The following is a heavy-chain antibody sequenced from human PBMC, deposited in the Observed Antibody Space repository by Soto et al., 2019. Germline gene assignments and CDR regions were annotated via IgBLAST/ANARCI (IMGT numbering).Heavy chain of an antibody. V-gene: IGHV4-34*01. J-gene: IGHJ6*02. CDR2: INHSGST. D-gene: IGHD3-3*01. CDR1: GGSFSGYY. Sequence: QVQLQQWGAGLLKPSETLSLTCAVYGGSFSGYYWSWIRQPPGKGLEWIGEINHSGSTNYNPSLKSRVTISVATYKNQFSLKLSSVTAADTAVYYCARRRFLEWLSYYYYYGMDVWGQGTTVTVSS. CDR3: ARRRFLEWLSYYYYYGMDV.